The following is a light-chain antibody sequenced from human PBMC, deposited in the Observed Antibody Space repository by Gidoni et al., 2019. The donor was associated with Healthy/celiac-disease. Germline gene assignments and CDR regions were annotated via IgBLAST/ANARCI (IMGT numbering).Light chain of an antibody. CDR1: QSVYTN. CDR2: GAS. CDR3: QQYNNWPPYT. J-gene: IGKJ2*01. Sequence: IVKTQSSVTLSVSPGERATLSCRASQSVYTNLAWYQHKRGQAPRPLIFGASTSSTGIPDRFSGSGSGTEFTITISSLQSEDFAVYYCQQYNNWPPYTFGQGTKLEIK. V-gene: IGKV3-15*01.